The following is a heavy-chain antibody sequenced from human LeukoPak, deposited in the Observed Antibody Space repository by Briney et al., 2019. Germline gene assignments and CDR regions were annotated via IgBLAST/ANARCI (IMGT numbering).Heavy chain of an antibody. CDR3: AKYGHYTSWYYYMDV. Sequence: PGGSLRLSCAASGFTFSDYYMNWIRQAPGKGLEWVSTIYYSGSTTFYAVSVKGRFTISRDNTKSTLFLQMNSLRDEDTAVYHCAKYGHYTSWYYYMDVWGKGTTVTVSS. D-gene: IGHD2-8*01. J-gene: IGHJ6*03. CDR1: GFTFSDYY. CDR2: IYYSGSTT. V-gene: IGHV3-23*05.